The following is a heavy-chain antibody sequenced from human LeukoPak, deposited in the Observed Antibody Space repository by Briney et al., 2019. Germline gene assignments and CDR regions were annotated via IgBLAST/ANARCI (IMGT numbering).Heavy chain of an antibody. Sequence: PGGSLRLSCAASGFTFSSYSMNWFRQAPGKGLEWVSSISSSSSYIYYADSVKGRFTISGDNAKNSLYLQMNSLRAEDTAVYYCAREIVVVVAASGAFDIWGQGTMVTVSS. V-gene: IGHV3-21*01. J-gene: IGHJ3*02. CDR2: ISSSSSYI. CDR3: AREIVVVVAASGAFDI. D-gene: IGHD2-15*01. CDR1: GFTFSSYS.